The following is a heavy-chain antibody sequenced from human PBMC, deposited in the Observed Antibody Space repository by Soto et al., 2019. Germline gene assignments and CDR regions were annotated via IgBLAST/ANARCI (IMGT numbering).Heavy chain of an antibody. Sequence: GGPLRLSCAASGFTFSSYWMCWVRQVPGKGLEWVANIKEDGSEIHYVDSVKGRFTISRDNAKNSLYLQMSSLRVEDTAVYHCVRSSGWTGDYWGQGILVTVSS. D-gene: IGHD3-10*01. V-gene: IGHV3-7*04. CDR1: GFTFSSYW. CDR3: VRSSGWTGDY. CDR2: IKEDGSEI. J-gene: IGHJ4*02.